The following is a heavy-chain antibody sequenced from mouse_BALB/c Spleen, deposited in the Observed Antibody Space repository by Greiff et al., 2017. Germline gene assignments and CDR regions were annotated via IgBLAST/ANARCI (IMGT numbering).Heavy chain of an antibody. Sequence: VKLQQSGPGLVAPSQSLSMTCTVSGFSLTSYGVHWVRQPPGKGLEWLGVIWAGGSTNYNSALMSRLSISKDNSKSQVFLKMNSLQTDDTAMYYCARADGYHPSYWGQGTTLTVSS. CDR1: GFSLTSYG. V-gene: IGHV2-9*02. J-gene: IGHJ2*01. CDR2: IWAGGST. CDR3: ARADGYHPSY. D-gene: IGHD2-3*01.